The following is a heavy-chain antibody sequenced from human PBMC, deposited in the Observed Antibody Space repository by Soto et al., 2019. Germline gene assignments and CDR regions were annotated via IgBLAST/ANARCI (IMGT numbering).Heavy chain of an antibody. J-gene: IGHJ6*02. CDR3: AKDIWLGSGWRTWDYYYGMDV. CDR1: GFTFSSYG. CDR2: ISYDGSNK. V-gene: IGHV3-30*18. D-gene: IGHD6-19*01. Sequence: QVQLVESGGGVVQPGRSLRLSCAASGFTFSSYGMHWVRQAPGKGLEWVAVISYDGSNKYYADSVKGRFTISRDNSKNTLYLQMNSRGAEDTAVYYCAKDIWLGSGWRTWDYYYGMDVWGQGTTVTVSS.